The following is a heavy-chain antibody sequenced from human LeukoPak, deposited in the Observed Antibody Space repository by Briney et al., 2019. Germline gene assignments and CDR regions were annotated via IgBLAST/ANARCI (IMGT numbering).Heavy chain of an antibody. Sequence: GGSLRLSCAASGFTFDDYGMSWVRQAPGKGLEWVSGINWNGGSTGYADSVKGRFTISRDNAKNSLYLQMNSLRAEDTALYYCARDGGHTATGGFDYWGQGTLVTVSS. V-gene: IGHV3-20*04. CDR3: ARDGGHTATGGFDY. D-gene: IGHD4-17*01. J-gene: IGHJ4*02. CDR1: GFTFDDYG. CDR2: INWNGGST.